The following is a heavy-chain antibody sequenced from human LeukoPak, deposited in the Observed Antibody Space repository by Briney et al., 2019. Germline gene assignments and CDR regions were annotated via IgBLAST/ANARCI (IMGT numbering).Heavy chain of an antibody. CDR3: ARGRSYSSGWAHFDY. CDR2: IYYSGST. D-gene: IGHD6-19*01. V-gene: IGHV4-39*07. J-gene: IGHJ4*02. Sequence: SETLSLTCSVSGGSISSSSYYWGWIRQPPGKGLEWIGSIYYSGSTYYNPSLKSRVTISVDKSKNQFSLKLSSVTAADTAVYYCARGRSYSSGWAHFDYWGQGTLVTVSS. CDR1: GGSISSSSYY.